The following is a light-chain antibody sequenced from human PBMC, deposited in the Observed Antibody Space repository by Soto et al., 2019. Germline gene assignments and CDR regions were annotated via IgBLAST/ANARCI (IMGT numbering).Light chain of an antibody. V-gene: IGLV2-14*01. Sequence: SVLTQPASVSGSPGQSITISCTGSSSDVGGYNYVSWYQHHPGTAPKLIIYGVSNRPSGVSNRFSGSKSGNTASLTISRLQTEDEANYYCSSYTSISTRVFGGGTKVTVL. CDR1: SSDVGGYNY. J-gene: IGLJ3*02. CDR2: GVS. CDR3: SSYTSISTRV.